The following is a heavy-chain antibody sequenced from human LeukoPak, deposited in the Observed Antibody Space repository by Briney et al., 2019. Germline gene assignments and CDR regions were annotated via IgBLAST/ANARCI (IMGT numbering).Heavy chain of an antibody. CDR2: IKSFADGGTT. V-gene: IGHV3-15*01. CDR1: GITFTNAW. Sequence: GGSLRLSCAASGITFTNAWMSWVRRAPGKGLGWIGLIKSFADGGTTDFAAPVKGRFTISRDDSKKTLYLQMDSLKTEDTAVYYCQASVHSPFFDSWGQGALVTVSS. CDR3: QASVHSPFFDS. J-gene: IGHJ4*02.